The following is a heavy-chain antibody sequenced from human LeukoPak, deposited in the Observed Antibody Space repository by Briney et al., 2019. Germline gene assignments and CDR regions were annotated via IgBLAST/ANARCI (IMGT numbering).Heavy chain of an antibody. Sequence: PSETLSLTCAVYGGSFSGYYWSWIRQPPGKGLEWIGSIYYSGSTYYNPSLKSRVTTSVDTSKNQFSLKLSSVTAADTAVYYCARYTTMYYYDTSGPSDAFDIWGQGTMVTVSS. CDR2: IYYSGST. J-gene: IGHJ3*02. CDR1: GGSFSGYY. D-gene: IGHD3-22*01. V-gene: IGHV4-34*01. CDR3: ARYTTMYYYDTSGPSDAFDI.